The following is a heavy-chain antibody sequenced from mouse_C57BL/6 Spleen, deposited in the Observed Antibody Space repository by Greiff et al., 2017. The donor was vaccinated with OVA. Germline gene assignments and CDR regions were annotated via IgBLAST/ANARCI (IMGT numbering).Heavy chain of an antibody. V-gene: IGHV1-7*01. CDR3: ASPYYSNYVGFAY. D-gene: IGHD2-5*01. CDR1: GYTFTIYW. CDR2: INPSSGYT. J-gene: IGHJ3*01. Sequence: QVQLQQSGAELAKPGASVKLSCKASGYTFTIYWMHWVKQRPGQGLEWIGYINPSSGYTKYNQKFKDKATLTADKSSSTAYMQLSSLTYEDSAVYYCASPYYSNYVGFAYWGQGTLVTVSA.